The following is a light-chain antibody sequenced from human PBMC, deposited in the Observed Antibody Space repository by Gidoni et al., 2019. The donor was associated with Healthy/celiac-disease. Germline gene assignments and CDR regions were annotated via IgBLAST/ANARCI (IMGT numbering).Light chain of an antibody. V-gene: IGKV1-39*01. CDR3: QHSYSTPLT. CDR1: QSISTY. Sequence: DIQMTQSPSSLSASVGDRVTITCRASQSISTYLNWYQQKPGKAPKLLISGASSLQSGVPSRFSGSGSGTDFTLTISSLQPEDFATYYCQHSYSTPLTFGGGTKVEIK. CDR2: GAS. J-gene: IGKJ4*01.